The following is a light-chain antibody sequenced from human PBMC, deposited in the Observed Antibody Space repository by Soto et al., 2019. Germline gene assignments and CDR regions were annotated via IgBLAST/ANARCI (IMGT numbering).Light chain of an antibody. CDR1: HNIRDK. J-gene: IGKJ4*01. V-gene: IGKV3-15*01. CDR3: QQYSDWPRT. CDR2: AAS. Sequence: IVLTQSPATLSVSPGERVTLSCRASHNIRDKLAWYQQKPGQAPRLLIYAASSRVTAVPARFSGSGSGTEFTLTISSLQSGDLTVYYCQQYSDWPRTFGGGTQVEIK.